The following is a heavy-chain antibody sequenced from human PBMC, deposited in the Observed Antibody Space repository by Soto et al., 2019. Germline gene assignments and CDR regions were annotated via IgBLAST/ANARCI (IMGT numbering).Heavy chain of an antibody. CDR1: WFSLSTRAVG. CDR3: ARRHDIPDFDM. CDR2: ADCDDDK. V-gene: IGHV2-5*02. J-gene: IGHJ3*02. D-gene: IGHD2-8*01. Sequence: SGATLVNPTQTLTMTCTFPWFSLSTRAVGVGWIRQPPGKALVLLALADCDDDKRYSPSLINRLTITKDTSKNHVVLPMTNMDTLARATYCGARRHDIPDFDMRGQG.